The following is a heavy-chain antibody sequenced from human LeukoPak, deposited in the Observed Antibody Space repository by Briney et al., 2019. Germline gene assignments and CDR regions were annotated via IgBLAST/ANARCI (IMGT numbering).Heavy chain of an antibody. Sequence: SETLSLTCGVSGDSISSDGHSWSWIRQPPGKGLEWVGYIYHSGAAYHNPSLKSRLALSVDTSKNQFSLKLSSVTAADTAVYYCARVVTYYYDSSGYYGIYYFDYWGQGTLVTVSS. V-gene: IGHV4-30-4*07. D-gene: IGHD3-22*01. J-gene: IGHJ4*02. CDR1: GDSISSDGHS. CDR2: IYHSGAA. CDR3: ARVVTYYYDSSGYYGIYYFDY.